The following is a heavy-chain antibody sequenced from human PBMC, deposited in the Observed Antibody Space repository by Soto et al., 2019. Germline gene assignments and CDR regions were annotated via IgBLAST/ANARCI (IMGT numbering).Heavy chain of an antibody. Sequence: EVQLLESGGGLVQPGESLRLSCAASGFTFSSYAMSWVRQAPGKGLEWVSVISGSDDSTYYADSVKGRFTISRDNSKNTLYRQMNSLRGEDTAVYYCAKRSSSSTFDYWGQGTLVTVSS. V-gene: IGHV3-23*01. CDR2: ISGSDDST. CDR3: AKRSSSSTFDY. CDR1: GFTFSSYA. D-gene: IGHD6-6*01. J-gene: IGHJ4*02.